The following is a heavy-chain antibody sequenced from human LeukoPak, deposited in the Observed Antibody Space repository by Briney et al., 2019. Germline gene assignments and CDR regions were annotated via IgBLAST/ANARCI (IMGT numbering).Heavy chain of an antibody. D-gene: IGHD3-22*01. CDR1: GYTFTSYY. Sequence: ASVKVSCKASGYTFTSYYMHWVRQAPGQGLEWMGITNPSGGSTSYAQKFQGRVTMTRDTSTSTVYMELSSLRSEDTAVYYCARAYYYDSSGRVTPFDPWGQGTLVTVSS. CDR3: ARAYYYDSSGRVTPFDP. V-gene: IGHV1-46*01. J-gene: IGHJ5*02. CDR2: TNPSGGST.